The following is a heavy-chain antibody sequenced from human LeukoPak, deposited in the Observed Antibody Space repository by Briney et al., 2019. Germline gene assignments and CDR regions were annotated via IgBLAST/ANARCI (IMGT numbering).Heavy chain of an antibody. CDR3: ARVSEGAFDI. CDR1: GGTFTSYT. Sequence: SVKVSCKASGGTFTSYTISWVRQAPGQGLEWMGRIIPILCIENYAQKVQGRVTITANKSTSTAYMELSSLRSEDTAVYYCARVSEGAFDIWGQGTMVIVSS. V-gene: IGHV1-69*02. J-gene: IGHJ3*02. CDR2: IIPILCIE.